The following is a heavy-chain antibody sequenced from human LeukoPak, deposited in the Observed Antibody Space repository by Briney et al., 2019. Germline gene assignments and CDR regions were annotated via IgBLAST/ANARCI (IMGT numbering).Heavy chain of an antibody. CDR2: INHSGST. CDR3: ARESPRFLSRIAARPLDY. CDR1: GGSFSGYY. J-gene: IGHJ4*02. D-gene: IGHD6-6*01. V-gene: IGHV4-34*01. Sequence: SETLSLTCAVYGGSFSGYYWSWIRQPPGEGLEWIGEINHSGSTNYNPSLKSRVTISVDTSKNQFSLKLSSVTAADTAVYYCARESPRFLSRIAARPLDYWGQGTLVTVSS.